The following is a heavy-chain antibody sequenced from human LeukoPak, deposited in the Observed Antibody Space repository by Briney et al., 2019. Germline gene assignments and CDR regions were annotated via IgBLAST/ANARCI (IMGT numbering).Heavy chain of an antibody. J-gene: IGHJ3*02. V-gene: IGHV3-48*03. Sequence: SGGSLRLSCAASGFTFSSYEMNWVRQAPGKGLEWVSYISSSGSTIYYADSVKGRFTISRDNAKNSLYLQMNSLRAEDTAVYYCARGEYSGYDSGAFDIWGQGTMVTVSS. CDR2: ISSSGSTI. CDR1: GFTFSSYE. D-gene: IGHD5-12*01. CDR3: ARGEYSGYDSGAFDI.